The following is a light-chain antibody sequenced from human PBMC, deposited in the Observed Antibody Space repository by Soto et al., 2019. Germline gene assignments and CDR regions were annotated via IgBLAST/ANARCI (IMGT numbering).Light chain of an antibody. Sequence: QSVLTQPPSVSGAPGQRVTVSCTGSSSNIGAGFDVHWYQQLPGAAPKLLIFGNSNRPSGVPDRFSGSKSGVSASLAITGLQADDEADYHCQSCDNSLSSYVFGTGTKVAVL. CDR1: SSNIGAGFD. V-gene: IGLV1-40*01. CDR2: GNS. CDR3: QSCDNSLSSYV. J-gene: IGLJ1*01.